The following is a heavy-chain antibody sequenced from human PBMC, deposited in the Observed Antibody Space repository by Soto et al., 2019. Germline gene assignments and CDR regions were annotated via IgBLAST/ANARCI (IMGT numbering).Heavy chain of an antibody. Sequence: QVQLQESGPGLVKPSQSLSLTCTVTGASINIEGYYWSWIRQHPVKGLEWIGYIYYTGSTFSNPALGSRVSISQDASQNQFSLQLTSVTAADTAVYFCVRAHNCDTKYYADVWGKGTTVTVSS. J-gene: IGHJ6*03. D-gene: IGHD1-26*01. V-gene: IGHV4-31*03. CDR2: IYYTGST. CDR3: VRAHNCDTKYYADV. CDR1: GASINIEGYY.